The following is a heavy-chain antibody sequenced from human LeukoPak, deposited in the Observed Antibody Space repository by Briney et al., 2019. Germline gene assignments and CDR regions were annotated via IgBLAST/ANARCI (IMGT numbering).Heavy chain of an antibody. Sequence: GGSLRLSCAASGFIFSSYAMSWVRQAPGKGLEWVANIKQDGSEKYYVDSVKGRFTISRDNAKNSLYLQMNSLRAEDTAVYYCAGDTSAGIVVYNYYYYMDVWGKGTTVTVSS. D-gene: IGHD2-2*01. CDR3: AGDTSAGIVVYNYYYYMDV. CDR1: GFIFSSYA. J-gene: IGHJ6*03. CDR2: IKQDGSEK. V-gene: IGHV3-7*01.